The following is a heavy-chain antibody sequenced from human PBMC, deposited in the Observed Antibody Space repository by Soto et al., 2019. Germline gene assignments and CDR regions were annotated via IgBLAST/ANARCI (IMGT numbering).Heavy chain of an antibody. V-gene: IGHV4-4*02. J-gene: IGHJ5*02. CDR1: GVTISSSVW. CDR3: ARKFGGLRSWFDT. Sequence: PSETLSLTCAVSGVTISSSVWWSWVRQPPGKGLEWIGEIYPGRNTNYNPSLKSRAIISLDKSKNQFSLNLTSVTAADTAIYYCARKFGGLRSWFDTWCKGTLVT. CDR2: IYPGRNT. D-gene: IGHD2-15*01.